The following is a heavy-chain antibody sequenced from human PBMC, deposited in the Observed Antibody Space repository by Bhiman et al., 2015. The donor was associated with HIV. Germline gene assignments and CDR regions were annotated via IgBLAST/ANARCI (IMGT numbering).Heavy chain of an antibody. CDR1: GFTFSSYE. Sequence: EVQLVESGGGLVQPGGSPRLSCAASGFTFSSYEMNWVRQAPGKGLEWVSYISSSGSTIYYADSVKGRFTISRDNAKNSLYLQMNSLRAEDTAVYYCVRAGWELDYWGQGTLVTVSS. V-gene: IGHV3-48*03. D-gene: IGHD3-10*01. CDR2: ISSSGSTI. CDR3: VRAGWELDY. J-gene: IGHJ4*02.